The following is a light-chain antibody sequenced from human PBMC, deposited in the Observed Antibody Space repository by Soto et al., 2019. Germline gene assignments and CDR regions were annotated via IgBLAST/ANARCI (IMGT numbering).Light chain of an antibody. V-gene: IGLV2-11*01. CDR2: DVD. CDR1: SSDVGGYNY. J-gene: IGLJ1*01. Sequence: QSALTQPRSVSGSPGQSVTISCTGTSSDVGGYNYVSWYQHHPGKAPKLMIYDVDKRPSGVPGRFSGSKSGNTASLTISGLQAEDEADYYCCSYAGSYPFVFXTGTKGTVL. CDR3: CSYAGSYPFV.